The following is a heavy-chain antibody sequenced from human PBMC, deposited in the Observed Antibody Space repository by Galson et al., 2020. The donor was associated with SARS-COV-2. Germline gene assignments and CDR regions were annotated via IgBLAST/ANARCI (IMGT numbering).Heavy chain of an antibody. CDR3: AKEDYCSSTSCFDY. Sequence: GGSLRLSCAASGFTYSSYGMHWVRQAPGKGLEWVAVISYDGSNKYYADSVKGRFTISRDNSKNTLYLQMNSLRAEDTAVYYCAKEDYCSSTSCFDYWGQGTLVTVSS. J-gene: IGHJ4*02. CDR1: GFTYSSYG. V-gene: IGHV3-30*18. CDR2: ISYDGSNK. D-gene: IGHD2-2*01.